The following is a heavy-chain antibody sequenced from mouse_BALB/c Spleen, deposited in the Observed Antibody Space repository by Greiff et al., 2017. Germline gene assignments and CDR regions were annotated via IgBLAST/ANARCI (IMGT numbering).Heavy chain of an antibody. CDR2: ISSGGSYT. CDR3: TRGDDGYYVGYAMDY. D-gene: IGHD2-3*01. V-gene: IGHV5-6-4*01. Sequence: EVKLQESGGGLVKPGGSLKLSCAASGFTFSSYTMSWVRQTPEKRLEWVATISSGGSYTYYPDSVKGRFTISRDNAKNTLYLQMSSLKSEDTAMYYCTRGDDGYYVGYAMDYWGQGTSVTVSS. J-gene: IGHJ4*01. CDR1: GFTFSSYT.